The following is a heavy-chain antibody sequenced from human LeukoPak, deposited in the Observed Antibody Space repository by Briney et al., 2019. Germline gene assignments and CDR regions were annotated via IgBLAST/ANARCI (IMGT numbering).Heavy chain of an antibody. CDR1: GFTFSSYT. J-gene: IGHJ4*02. CDR2: IFPSGGEI. D-gene: IGHD5-18*01. Sequence: GGSLRLSCAASGFTFSSYTMIWVRQPPGKGLEWVSSIFPSGGEIHYADSVKGRFTISRDNSKSTLSLQMNSLRAEDTAIYYCATYRQVQVPFECWGQGTLVTVSS. V-gene: IGHV3-23*01. CDR3: ATYRQVQVPFEC.